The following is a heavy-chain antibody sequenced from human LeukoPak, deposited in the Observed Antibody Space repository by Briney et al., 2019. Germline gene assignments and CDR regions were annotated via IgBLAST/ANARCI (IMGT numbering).Heavy chain of an antibody. Sequence: SETLSLTCTVSGVSLSSYYWSWIRQPPGKGLEWISYIYYSGSTTYNPSPKSRVNISIDTSKNQFSLKLSSVTAADTAVYYGARHGGHSGSYGVGWFDPWGQGVLVIVSS. CDR1: GVSLSSYY. J-gene: IGHJ5*02. CDR3: ARHGGHSGSYGVGWFDP. CDR2: IYYSGST. V-gene: IGHV4-59*08. D-gene: IGHD1-26*01.